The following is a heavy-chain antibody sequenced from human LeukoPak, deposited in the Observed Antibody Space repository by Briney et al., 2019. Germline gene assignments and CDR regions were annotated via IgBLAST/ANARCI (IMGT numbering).Heavy chain of an antibody. CDR2: IKSDSDGGTI. CDR3: TTWSMDYRAH. CDR1: GFTFSKAW. D-gene: IGHD2-8*02. V-gene: IGHV3-15*01. J-gene: IGHJ4*02. Sequence: PGGSLRLSCAASGFTFSKAWMSWVRQAPGKGLEWVGRIKSDSDGGTIEYAAPVKGRFTISREDSKHTLYLQMNGLKTEDTAMYFCTTWSMDYRAHWGQGTLVTVSS.